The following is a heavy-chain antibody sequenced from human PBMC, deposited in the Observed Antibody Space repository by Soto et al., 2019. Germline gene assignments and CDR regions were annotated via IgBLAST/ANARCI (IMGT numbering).Heavy chain of an antibody. D-gene: IGHD3-3*01. Sequence: SETLSLTCTVSGGSLSGGTNYWSWVRQSPGTGLEWLGYMYDRGTTKYNPSLKSRVTISRDTSKNQFSLKLTSVSAADTAVYFCARGGLYDLWSGLFDWGQGIRVTVSS. CDR3: ARGGLYDLWSGLFD. V-gene: IGHV4-30-4*08. CDR2: MYDRGTT. CDR1: GGSLSGGTNY. J-gene: IGHJ4*02.